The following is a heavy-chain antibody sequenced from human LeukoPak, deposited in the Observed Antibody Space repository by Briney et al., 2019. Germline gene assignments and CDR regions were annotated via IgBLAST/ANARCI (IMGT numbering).Heavy chain of an antibody. CDR1: GGSISSSSAY. Sequence: SETLSLTCTVSGGSISSSSAYWGWTRQPPGKWLEWIGSIYYSKNTYYNPSLKSRVTISADTSKNQFSLTLGSVSATDTAVYYCVSPRGFSYGYFDYWGQGTLVTVSS. CDR2: IYYSKNT. CDR3: VSPRGFSYGYFDY. D-gene: IGHD5-18*01. J-gene: IGHJ4*02. V-gene: IGHV4-39*01.